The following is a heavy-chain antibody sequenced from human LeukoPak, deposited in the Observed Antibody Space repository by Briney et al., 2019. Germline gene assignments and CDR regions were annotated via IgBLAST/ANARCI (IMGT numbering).Heavy chain of an antibody. J-gene: IGHJ6*04. Sequence: GGSLRLSCAASGFTFSRYWMGWVRQAPGKGLEWVANIKQDGSQKSYVDSVKGRFTISRDNAKNSLYLQMNSLRAEDTAVYYCAELGITMIGGVWGKGTTVTISS. CDR3: AELGITMIGGV. V-gene: IGHV3-7*01. CDR1: GFTFSRYW. CDR2: IKQDGSQK. D-gene: IGHD3-10*02.